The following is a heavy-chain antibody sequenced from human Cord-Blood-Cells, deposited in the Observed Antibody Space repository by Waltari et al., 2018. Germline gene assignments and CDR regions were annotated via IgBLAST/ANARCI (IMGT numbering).Heavy chain of an antibody. CDR1: GYTFTGSY. V-gene: IGHV1-2*02. D-gene: IGHD4-17*01. CDR2: INPNSGGT. CDR3: ARDFQYYGGNYYYGMDV. Sequence: QVQLVQSGAEVKKPGASVKVSCKASGYTFTGSYLHCGRPAPVQGLDWMGWINPNSGGTNYAQKFQGRVTMTRDTSISTAYMELSRLRSDDTAVYYCARDFQYYGGNYYYGMDVWGQGTTVTVSS. J-gene: IGHJ6*02.